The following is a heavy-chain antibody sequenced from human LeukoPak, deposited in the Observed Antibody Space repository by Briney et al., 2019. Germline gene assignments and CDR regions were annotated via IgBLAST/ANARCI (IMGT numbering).Heavy chain of an antibody. CDR3: ASQGPNWNYVG. D-gene: IGHD1-7*01. J-gene: IGHJ4*02. CDR2: IYYSGST. CDR1: GGSISSSSYY. V-gene: IGHV4-39*01. Sequence: SETLSLTFTVSGGSISSSSYYWGWIRQPPGKGLEWIGSIYYSGSTYYNPSLKSRVTISVDTSKNQFSLKLSSVTAADTAVYYCASQGPNWNYVGWGQGTLVTVSS.